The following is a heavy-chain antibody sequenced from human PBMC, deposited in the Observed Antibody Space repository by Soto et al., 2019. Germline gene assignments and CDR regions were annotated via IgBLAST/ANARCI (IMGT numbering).Heavy chain of an antibody. D-gene: IGHD6-25*01. J-gene: IGHJ6*02. V-gene: IGHV1-18*01. Sequence: ASVKVSCKASGYTFTSYGISWVRHAPGQGLEWMGWISAYNGNTNYAQKLQGRVTMTTDTSTSTAYMELRSLRSDDTAVYYCARDKAARWVYYYYNGMDVWGQGTTVTVSS. CDR2: ISAYNGNT. CDR1: GYTFTSYG. CDR3: ARDKAARWVYYYYNGMDV.